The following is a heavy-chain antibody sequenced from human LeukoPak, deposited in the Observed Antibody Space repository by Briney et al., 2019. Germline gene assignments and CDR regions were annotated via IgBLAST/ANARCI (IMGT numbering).Heavy chain of an antibody. CDR2: ISSSSSYI. V-gene: IGHV3-21*01. CDR1: GFTVSSNY. Sequence: GGSLRLSCAASGFTVSSNYMSWVRQAPGKGLEWVSSISSSSSYIYYADSVKGRFTISRDNAKNSLYLQMNSLRAEDTAVYYCARVAGYCSSTSNCYSDYWGQGTLVTVSS. CDR3: ARVAGYCSSTSNCYSDY. J-gene: IGHJ4*02. D-gene: IGHD2-2*01.